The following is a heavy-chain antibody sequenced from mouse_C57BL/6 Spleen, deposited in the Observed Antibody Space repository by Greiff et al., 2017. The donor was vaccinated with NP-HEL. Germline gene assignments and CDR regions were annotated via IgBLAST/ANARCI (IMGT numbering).Heavy chain of an antibody. V-gene: IGHV1-18*01. J-gene: IGHJ3*01. CDR2: INPNNGGT. Sequence: VQLKQSGPELVKPGASVKIPCKASGYTFTDYNMDWVKQSHGKSLEWIGDINPNNGGTIYNQKFKGKATLTVDKSSSTAYMELRSLTSEDTAVYYCARDYGRYEGGFAYWGQGTLVTVSA. CDR3: ARDYGRYEGGFAY. CDR1: GYTFTDYN. D-gene: IGHD1-1*02.